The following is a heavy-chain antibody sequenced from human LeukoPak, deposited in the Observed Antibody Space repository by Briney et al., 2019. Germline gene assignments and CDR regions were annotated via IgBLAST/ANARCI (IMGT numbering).Heavy chain of an antibody. V-gene: IGHV3-74*01. CDR2: INSDGSIT. CDR3: AGVIYYTSDAFDI. CDR1: GFTFSSYW. Sequence: PGGSLRLSCAASGFTFSSYWMHWVRQAPGKGLVWVSRINSDGSITNYADSVKGRFTISRDNAKNTLYLQMNSLRVEDTAVYYCAGVIYYTSDAFDIWGQGTMVTVSS. D-gene: IGHD3-22*01. J-gene: IGHJ3*02.